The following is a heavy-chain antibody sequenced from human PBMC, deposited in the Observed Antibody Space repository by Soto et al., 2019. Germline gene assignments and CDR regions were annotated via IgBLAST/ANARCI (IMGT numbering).Heavy chain of an antibody. CDR1: GGAISSSTYS. Sequence: QLQLQESASGLVRPSQTLSLTCAVSGGAISSSTYSWTWIRRPPGEGLEWIGSISHSDTTYYNPSLKSRVTISMDRSKFQFSLNLTSVTAADTAVYFCARRGDFGGFDAWGQGSMVTVSS. D-gene: IGHD4-17*01. CDR2: ISHSDTT. V-gene: IGHV4-30-2*01. CDR3: ARRGDFGGFDA. J-gene: IGHJ3*01.